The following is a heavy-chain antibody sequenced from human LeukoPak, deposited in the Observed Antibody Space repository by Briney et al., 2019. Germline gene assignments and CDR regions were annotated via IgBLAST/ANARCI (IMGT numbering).Heavy chain of an antibody. CDR3: ARVITGYSSSWYYFDY. CDR1: GGSISSYY. CDR2: TYYSGST. J-gene: IGHJ4*02. D-gene: IGHD6-13*01. V-gene: IGHV4-59*08. Sequence: SETLSLTCTVSGGSISSYYWSWIRQPPGKGLEWIGYTYYSGSTNYNPSLKSRVTISVDTSKNQFSLKLSSVTAADTAVYYCARVITGYSSSWYYFDYWGQGTLVTVSS.